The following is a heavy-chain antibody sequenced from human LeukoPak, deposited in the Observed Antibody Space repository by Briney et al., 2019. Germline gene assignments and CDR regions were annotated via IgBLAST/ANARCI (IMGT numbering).Heavy chain of an antibody. D-gene: IGHD5-12*01. CDR1: GFPFTSYA. J-gene: IGHJ4*02. V-gene: IGHV3-23*01. Sequence: EGSLKVSCEASGFPFTSYAMSWVRQAPGKGLEWVSVISGSGDSTYYTSSGAGSCTRSRDNSKDSLYLRMNSLRAEDTAVYYCARVGYSGYDYDYWGQ. CDR3: ARVGYSGYDYDY. CDR2: ISGSGDST.